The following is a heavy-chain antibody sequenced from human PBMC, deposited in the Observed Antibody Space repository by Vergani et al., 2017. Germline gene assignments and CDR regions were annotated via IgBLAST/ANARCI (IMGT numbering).Heavy chain of an antibody. CDR1: GFIFNNYV. CDR2: IRYDGNNQ. Sequence: QVQLVESGGGVVQPGGSLRLSCEASGFIFNNYVIHWVRQTPGKWLEWVSFIRYDGNNQEYFHSVKGRFAISRDNSKNTLYLQMNSLRVEDTAVYYCAKDRAITATTVPDYWGQGILVTVSS. V-gene: IGHV3-30*02. J-gene: IGHJ4*02. D-gene: IGHD1-20*01. CDR3: AKDRAITATTVPDY.